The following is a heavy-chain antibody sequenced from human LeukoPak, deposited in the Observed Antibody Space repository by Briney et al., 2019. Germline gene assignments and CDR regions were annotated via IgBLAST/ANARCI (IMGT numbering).Heavy chain of an antibody. D-gene: IGHD6-19*01. Sequence: GALRLSCAASAFTFSGYSMTWVRQAPGKGLEWVSSISSSGTYIYYADSVKGRFTISRDNAKNSLYLQMNRLRAEDTAVYYCARIAVADNLFDYWGQGTLVTVSS. CDR1: AFTFSGYS. CDR3: ARIAVADNLFDY. CDR2: ISSSGTYI. J-gene: IGHJ4*02. V-gene: IGHV3-21*01.